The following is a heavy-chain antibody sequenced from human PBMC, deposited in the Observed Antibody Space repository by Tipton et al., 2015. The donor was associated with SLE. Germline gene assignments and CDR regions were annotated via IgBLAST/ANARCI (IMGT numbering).Heavy chain of an antibody. Sequence: LRLSCTDSGFTFRTYWMSWVRQAPGKGLEWIGRIYTSGSTNYNPSLKSRVTISVDTSKNQFSLKLSSVTAADTAVYYCARRGGDYLWYFDLWGRGTLVTVSS. CDR2: IYTSGST. J-gene: IGHJ2*01. V-gene: IGHV4-4*07. CDR1: GFTFRTYW. D-gene: IGHD4-17*01. CDR3: ARRGGDYLWYFDL.